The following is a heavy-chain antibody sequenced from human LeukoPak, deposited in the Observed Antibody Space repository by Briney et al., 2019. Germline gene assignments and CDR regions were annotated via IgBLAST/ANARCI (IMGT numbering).Heavy chain of an antibody. CDR1: GYSFTSYW. V-gene: IGHV5-51*01. CDR3: ARRAYSSGWYRFDY. D-gene: IGHD6-19*01. J-gene: IGHJ4*02. Sequence: GESLKISCKGSGYSFTSYWIGWVRQMPGKGLEWMGIIYHGDSDTRYSPSFQGQVTISSDKSISPAYLQWSSLKASDTAMYYCARRAYSSGWYRFDYWGQGTLVTVSS. CDR2: IYHGDSDT.